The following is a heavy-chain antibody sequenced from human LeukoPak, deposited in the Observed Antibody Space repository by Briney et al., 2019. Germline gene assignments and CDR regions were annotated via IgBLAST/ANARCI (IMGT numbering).Heavy chain of an antibody. D-gene: IGHD3-16*02. J-gene: IGHJ4*02. CDR1: GFTFSSYW. Sequence: GGSLRLSCAASGFTFSSYWMCWVRQAPGKGPEWVANIKQDGSEKYYVDSVKGRFTISRDNAKNSLYLQMNSLRAEDTAVYYCARDYREDWYFDYWGQGTLVTVSS. V-gene: IGHV3-7*01. CDR3: ARDYREDWYFDY. CDR2: IKQDGSEK.